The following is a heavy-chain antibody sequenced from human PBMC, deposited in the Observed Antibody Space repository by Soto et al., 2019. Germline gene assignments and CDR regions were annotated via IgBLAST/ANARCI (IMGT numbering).Heavy chain of an antibody. CDR1: GYSFTGYW. CDR3: ARRSTVYYYYGMDV. Sequence: LGESLKISCKGSGYSFTGYWISWVRQMPWKGLEWMGRIDPSDSYTNYSPSFQGHVTISADKSISTAYLQWSSLKASDTAMYYCARRSTVYYYYGMDVWGQGTTVTVS. V-gene: IGHV5-10-1*01. D-gene: IGHD2-15*01. J-gene: IGHJ6*02. CDR2: IDPSDSYT.